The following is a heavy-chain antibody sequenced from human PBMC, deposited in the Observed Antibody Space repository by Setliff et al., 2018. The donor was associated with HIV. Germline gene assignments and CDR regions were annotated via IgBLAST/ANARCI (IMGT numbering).Heavy chain of an antibody. D-gene: IGHD3-10*01. V-gene: IGHV3-30*19. CDR3: ARDQLAMVRRNGMDV. CDR2: IWYDGSND. J-gene: IGHJ6*02. Sequence: GGSLRLSCAASGFSFSSYGMHWVRQAPGKGLEWVAVIWYDGSNDYYADSVKGRFTISRDNSKNTLYVQMKSLRVEDTAVYYCARDQLAMVRRNGMDVWGQGTTVTVSS. CDR1: GFSFSSYG.